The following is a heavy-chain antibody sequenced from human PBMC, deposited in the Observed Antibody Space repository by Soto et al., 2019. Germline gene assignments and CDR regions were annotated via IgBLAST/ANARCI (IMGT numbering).Heavy chain of an antibody. J-gene: IGHJ6*02. Sequence: QPGGSLRLSCAASGFTFSSFGMHWVRQAPGKGLEWVSLIWYDGSKKSYGDSVKGRFTISRDNSRNTVYLQMNSLRADDTAVYYCARDASYYSLWSGYYPSRNGMDVWGQGTTVTASS. V-gene: IGHV3-33*01. CDR3: ARDASYYSLWSGYYPSRNGMDV. CDR1: GFTFSSFG. D-gene: IGHD3-3*01. CDR2: IWYDGSKK.